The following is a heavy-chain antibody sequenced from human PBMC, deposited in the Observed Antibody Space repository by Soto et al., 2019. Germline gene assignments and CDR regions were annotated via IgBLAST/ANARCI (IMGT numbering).Heavy chain of an antibody. CDR1: GFTFSSYG. D-gene: IGHD6-13*01. V-gene: IGHV3-33*01. J-gene: IGHJ3*02. CDR2: IWYDGSNK. Sequence: PGGSLRLSCAASGFTFSSYGMHWVRQAPGKGLEWVAVIWYDGSNKYSADSVKGRFTISRDNSKNTLYLQMNSLRAEDTAVYYCARDRLRYSSTWGAFDIWGQGTMVTVSS. CDR3: ARDRLRYSSTWGAFDI.